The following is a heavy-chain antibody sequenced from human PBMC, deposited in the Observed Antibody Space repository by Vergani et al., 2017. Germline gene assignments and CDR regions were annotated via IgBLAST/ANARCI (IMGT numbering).Heavy chain of an antibody. D-gene: IGHD4-23*01. J-gene: IGHJ4*02. V-gene: IGHV3-23*01. CDR2: ISGSGGST. Sequence: EVQLLESGGGLVQPGGSLRLSCAASGFTFSSYAMSGVRQAPGKGLEWVSAISGSGGSTYYADSVKGRFTISRYNSKNTLYLQMNSLRAEDTAVYYCAKDGGSQGYYFDYWGQGTLVTVSS. CDR1: GFTFSSYA. CDR3: AKDGGSQGYYFDY.